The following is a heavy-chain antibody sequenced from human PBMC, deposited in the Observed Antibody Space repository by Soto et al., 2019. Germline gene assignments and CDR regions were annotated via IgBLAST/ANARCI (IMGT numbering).Heavy chain of an antibody. V-gene: IGHV1-69*13. Sequence: ASVTVSCKASGGTFSSYAISWVRQAPGQGLEWMGGIIPIFGTANYAQKFQGRVTITADESTSTAYMELSSLRSEDTAVYYCARTYSSSSPQVRYFDYWGQGTRVIVSS. J-gene: IGHJ4*02. CDR3: ARTYSSSSPQVRYFDY. D-gene: IGHD6-6*01. CDR1: GGTFSSYA. CDR2: IIPIFGTA.